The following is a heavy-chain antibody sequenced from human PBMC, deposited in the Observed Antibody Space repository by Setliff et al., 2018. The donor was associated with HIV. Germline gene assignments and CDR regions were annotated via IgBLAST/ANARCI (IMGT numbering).Heavy chain of an antibody. CDR3: ATHTLTNAFDI. Sequence: GESLKISCKGSGYSFTSYWIGWVRQMPGKGLEWMGFIYPGDSHTTYSPSFQGQVTISVDTSVSTAYLQWSSLKASDTAMYFCATHTLTNAFDIWGLGTMVTVSS. CDR1: GYSFTSYW. V-gene: IGHV5-51*01. J-gene: IGHJ3*02. CDR2: IYPGDSHT.